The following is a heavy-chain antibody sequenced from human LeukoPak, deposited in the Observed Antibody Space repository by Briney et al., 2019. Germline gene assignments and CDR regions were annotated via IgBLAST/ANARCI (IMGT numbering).Heavy chain of an antibody. CDR2: IIPIFGTA. D-gene: IGHD3-22*01. J-gene: IGHJ4*02. V-gene: IGHV1-69*13. Sequence: SVNVSCKASGGTFSSYAISWVRQAPGQGLEWMGGIIPIFGTANYAQKFQGRVTITADESTSTAYMELSSLRSEDTAVYYCASHYYDSSGYYYGFDYWGQGTLVTVSS. CDR1: GGTFSSYA. CDR3: ASHYYDSSGYYYGFDY.